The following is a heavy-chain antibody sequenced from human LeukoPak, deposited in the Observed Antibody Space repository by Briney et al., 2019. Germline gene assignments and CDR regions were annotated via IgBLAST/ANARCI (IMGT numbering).Heavy chain of an antibody. V-gene: IGHV3-69-1*01. J-gene: IGHJ4*02. CDR1: GFTFSDYS. CDR3: ARDPGYSNSPYYLDY. CDR2: ISSSSFI. Sequence: GGSLRLSCTASGFTFSDYSLNWVRQAPGKGLEWVSSISSSSFIYYADLVQGRFTISRDNAKNSVYLQMNSLRAEDTAVYYCARDPGYSNSPYYLDYWGQGTLVTVSS. D-gene: IGHD5-12*01.